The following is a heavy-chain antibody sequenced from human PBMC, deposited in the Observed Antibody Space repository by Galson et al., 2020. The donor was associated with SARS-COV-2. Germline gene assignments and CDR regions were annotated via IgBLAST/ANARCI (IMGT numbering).Heavy chain of an antibody. CDR3: VRAEGVSWSGGVFHS. V-gene: IGHV3-64D*08. CDR2: INSDGDST. D-gene: IGHD6-13*01. J-gene: IGHJ5*02. Sequence: GGSLRLSCEASGFALTNNAMHWVRQAPGKGLEYVSAINSDGDSTYYAASVKGRFSLSRDISKNTLYLQMNSLTADDTAVYYCVRAEGVSWSGGVFHSWGQGTLVTVSS. CDR1: GFALTNNA.